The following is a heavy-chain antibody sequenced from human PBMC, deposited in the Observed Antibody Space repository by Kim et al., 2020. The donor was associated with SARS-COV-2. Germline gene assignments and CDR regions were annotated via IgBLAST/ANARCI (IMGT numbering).Heavy chain of an antibody. CDR3: ARGGPNVVVAATPGWFDP. V-gene: IGHV4-34*01. Sequence: KSRVTISVDTSKNPFSLKLSSVTAADTAVYYCARGGPNVVVAATPGWFDPWGQGTLVTVSS. D-gene: IGHD2-15*01. J-gene: IGHJ5*02.